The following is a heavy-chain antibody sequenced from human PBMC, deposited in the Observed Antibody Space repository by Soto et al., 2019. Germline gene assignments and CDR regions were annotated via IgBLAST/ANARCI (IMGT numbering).Heavy chain of an antibody. CDR2: IYYSGST. J-gene: IGHJ4*02. CDR3: ARRGHSSLGFY. V-gene: IGHV4-39*01. Sequence: SETLSLTCTVSGGSISSSSYYWGWIRQPPGKGLEWIGSIYYSGSTYYNPSLKSRVTISVDTSKNQFSLKLSSVTAADTAVYYCARRGHSSLGFYWGQGTLVTVSS. D-gene: IGHD5-18*01. CDR1: GGSISSSSYY.